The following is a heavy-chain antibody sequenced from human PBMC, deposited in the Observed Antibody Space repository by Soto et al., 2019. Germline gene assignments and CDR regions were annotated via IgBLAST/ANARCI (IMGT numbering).Heavy chain of an antibody. V-gene: IGHV1-69*12. D-gene: IGHD6-19*01. J-gene: IGHJ2*01. CDR2: IIPIFGTA. CDR1: GGTFSSYA. CDR3: AQGPLSRALAGRSPDNSWYFDL. Sequence: QVQLVQSGAEVKKPGSSVKVSCKASGGTFSSYAISWVRQAPGQGLEWMGGIIPIFGTANYAQKFQGRVTSRADESTSTAFRGRSRVRHEDTAVYCWAQGPLSRALAGRSPDNSWYFDLWGRGTLVTVSS.